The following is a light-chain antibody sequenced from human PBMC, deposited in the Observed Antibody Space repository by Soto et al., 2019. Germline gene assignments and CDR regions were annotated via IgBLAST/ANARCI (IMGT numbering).Light chain of an antibody. CDR1: QSISSS. V-gene: IGKV3-11*01. J-gene: IGKJ4*01. CDR2: DAS. Sequence: IVLTQSPATLSLSPGERATLSCKASQSISSSLGWFQQKPGQAPRLLIDDASIRATGIPATFTGSGSGSDFTLTISSLEPEDFVVYYCRQRYSWPITFGGGTKVEIK. CDR3: RQRYSWPIT.